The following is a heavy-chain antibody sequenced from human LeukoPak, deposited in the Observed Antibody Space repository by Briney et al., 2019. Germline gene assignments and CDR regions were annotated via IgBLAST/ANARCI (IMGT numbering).Heavy chain of an antibody. CDR2: IYHSGST. V-gene: IGHV4-38-2*02. CDR3: ARESGTMTIDY. CDR1: GYSISSGYY. D-gene: IGHD3-10*01. J-gene: IGHJ4*02. Sequence: PSETLSLTCAVSGYSISSGYYWGWIRQPPGKGLEWIGSIYHSGSTYYNPSLKSRVTISVDTSKNQFSLKLSSVTAADTAVYYCARESGTMTIDYWGQASMVTVSS.